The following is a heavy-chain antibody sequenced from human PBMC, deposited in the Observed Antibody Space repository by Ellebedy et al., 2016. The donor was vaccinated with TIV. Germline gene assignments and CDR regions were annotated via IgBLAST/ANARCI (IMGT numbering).Heavy chain of an antibody. CDR1: GFTFSNAW. CDR2: IHYSGST. D-gene: IGHD5-24*01. V-gene: IGHV4-59*01. J-gene: IGHJ1*01. Sequence: GSLRLSCAASGFTFSNAWMSWVRQAPGKGPEWIGYIHYSGSTGANASLKSRVTISVDTSKNQFSLKLSSVTAADTAVYYCALERGGYNSYFQHWGQGTLVTVSS. CDR3: ALERGGYNSYFQH.